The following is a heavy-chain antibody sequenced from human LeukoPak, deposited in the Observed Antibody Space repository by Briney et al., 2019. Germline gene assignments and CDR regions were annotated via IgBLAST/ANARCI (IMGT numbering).Heavy chain of an antibody. V-gene: IGHV1-18*04. J-gene: IGHJ3*02. CDR3: ARDGYQLLLDAFDI. Sequence: SSVKVSCKASGYTFTSYGISWVRQAPGQGLEWMGWISAYNGNTNYAQKLQGRVTMTTDTSTSTAYMELRSLRSDDTAVYYCARDGYQLLLDAFDIWGQGTMVTVSS. CDR2: ISAYNGNT. D-gene: IGHD2-2*01. CDR1: GYTFTSYG.